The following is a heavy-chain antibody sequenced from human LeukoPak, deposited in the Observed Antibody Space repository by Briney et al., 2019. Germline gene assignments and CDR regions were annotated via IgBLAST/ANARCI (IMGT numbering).Heavy chain of an antibody. CDR2: IYTSGST. D-gene: IGHD3-3*01. J-gene: IGHJ6*03. Sequence: SETLSLTCTVSGGSISSGSYYWSWIRQPAGKGLEWIGRIYTSGSTNYNPSLKSRVTISVDTSKSQFSLKLSSVTAADTAVYYCAREDLAYYYYYMDVWGKGTTVTVSS. CDR1: GGSISSGSYY. CDR3: AREDLAYYYYYMDV. V-gene: IGHV4-61*02.